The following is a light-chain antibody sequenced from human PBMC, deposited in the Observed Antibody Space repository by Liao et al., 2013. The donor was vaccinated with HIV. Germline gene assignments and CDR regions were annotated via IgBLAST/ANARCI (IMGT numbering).Light chain of an antibody. CDR1: KLGDRY. CDR3: QAWDTTLYV. CDR2: QDT. Sequence: SYELTQPPSVSVSPGQTASITCSGDKLGDRYVSWIQQRPGQSPLLVIYQDTKRPSAIPERFSGSNSGNTATLTISGTQVIDEADYYCQAWDTTLYVFGTGTKVTVL. V-gene: IGLV3-1*01. J-gene: IGLJ1*01.